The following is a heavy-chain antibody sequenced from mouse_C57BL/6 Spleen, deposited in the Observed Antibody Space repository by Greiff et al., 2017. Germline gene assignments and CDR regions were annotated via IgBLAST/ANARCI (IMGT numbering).Heavy chain of an antibody. Sequence: LVESGPELVKPGASVKLSCKASGYSFTGYYMNWVKQSPEKSLEWIGEINTSTGGTTYNQKFKAKATLTVDKSSSTAYMQLKSLTSEDSAVYYCARDSYYGNYEGWFAYWGQGTLVTVSA. CDR2: INTSTGGT. CDR3: ARDSYYGNYEGWFAY. D-gene: IGHD2-1*01. CDR1: GYSFTGYY. V-gene: IGHV1-42*01. J-gene: IGHJ3*01.